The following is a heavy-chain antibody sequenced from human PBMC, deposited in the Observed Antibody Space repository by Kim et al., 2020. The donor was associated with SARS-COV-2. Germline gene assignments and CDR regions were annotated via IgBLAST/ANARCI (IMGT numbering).Heavy chain of an antibody. CDR1: GVSFSGFY. Sequence: GGSLRLSCAASGVSFSGFYMHWVRQVPGKGLEWVACIPNDGTIANYADSVKGRFTISRDDAKNTLFLQMNSLRAEDTAVYYCARVFYNYGRTNAFDIWGQGTMVTVSS. D-gene: IGHD2-8*01. V-gene: IGHV3-74*01. J-gene: IGHJ3*02. CDR2: IPNDGTIA. CDR3: ARVFYNYGRTNAFDI.